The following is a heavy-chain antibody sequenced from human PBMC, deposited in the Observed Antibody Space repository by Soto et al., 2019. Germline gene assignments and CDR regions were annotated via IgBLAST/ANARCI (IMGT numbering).Heavy chain of an antibody. J-gene: IGHJ6*02. Sequence: SVKVSCKASGGTFSSYAISWVRQAPGQGLEWMGGIIPIFGTANYAQKFQGRVTITADESTSTAYMELSSLRSEDTAVYYCARDHDYGGNSEVRDYYYGMDAWGQGTTVTVSS. CDR1: GGTFSSYA. V-gene: IGHV1-69*13. D-gene: IGHD4-17*01. CDR3: ARDHDYGGNSEVRDYYYGMDA. CDR2: IIPIFGTA.